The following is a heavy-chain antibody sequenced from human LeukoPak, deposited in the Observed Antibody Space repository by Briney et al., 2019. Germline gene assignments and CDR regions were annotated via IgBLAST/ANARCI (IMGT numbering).Heavy chain of an antibody. D-gene: IGHD6-13*01. V-gene: IGHV3-23*01. Sequence: PGGSLRLSCAASGFSFSTYSFSWVRQAPGKGLEWVSGISASGGDTYYADSVKGRFTISRDNSKNTLYLQMNSLRAEDTAVYYCAKAKQLAASPDYWGQGTLVTVSS. CDR3: AKAKQLAASPDY. CDR2: ISASGGDT. CDR1: GFSFSTYS. J-gene: IGHJ4*02.